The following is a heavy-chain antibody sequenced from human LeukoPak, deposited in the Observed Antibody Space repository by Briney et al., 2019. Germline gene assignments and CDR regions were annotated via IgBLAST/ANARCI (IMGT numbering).Heavy chain of an antibody. J-gene: IGHJ4*02. Sequence: GGSLRLSCVASGFTFSSHWMIWVRQAQGKGLEYVANIKPDGSQKYYVDSVKGRFTISRDNAKNSMYLQMNSLRAEDTAVYFCARNEPNWAEAVSWGQGTLVTVSS. V-gene: IGHV3-7*05. CDR3: ARNEPNWAEAVS. D-gene: IGHD6-19*01. CDR1: GFTFSSHW. CDR2: IKPDGSQK.